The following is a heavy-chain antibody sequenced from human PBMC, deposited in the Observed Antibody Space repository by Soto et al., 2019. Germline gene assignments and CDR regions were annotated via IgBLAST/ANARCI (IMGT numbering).Heavy chain of an antibody. J-gene: IGHJ6*02. D-gene: IGHD2-21*02. CDR2: INESGST. CDR1: GEAFSGYH. CDR3: ARRRRGITMTRATYEMDV. Sequence: PSETLSLTCAVYGEAFSGYHWNWIRQSPGKGLEWIGEINESGSTNYKPSLARRVTISVDTSRRQVSLRLRSVTVADAAVYYCARRRRGITMTRATYEMDVWGQGTPVTVSS. V-gene: IGHV4-34*01.